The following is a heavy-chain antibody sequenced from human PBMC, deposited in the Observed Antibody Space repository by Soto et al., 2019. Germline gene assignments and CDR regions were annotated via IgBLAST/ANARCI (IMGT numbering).Heavy chain of an antibody. Sequence: QVQLVQSGAEVKKPGSSVKVSCKASGGTFSSYTISWVRQAPGQGLEWMGRIIPILGIANYAQKFQGRVTITADKSTSTAYMELSSLRSEDTAMYYCARSQGHCSGGSCYSEYYYYYMDVWGKGTTVTVSS. CDR1: GGTFSSYT. CDR3: ARSQGHCSGGSCYSEYYYYYMDV. J-gene: IGHJ6*03. V-gene: IGHV1-69*02. D-gene: IGHD2-15*01. CDR2: IIPILGIA.